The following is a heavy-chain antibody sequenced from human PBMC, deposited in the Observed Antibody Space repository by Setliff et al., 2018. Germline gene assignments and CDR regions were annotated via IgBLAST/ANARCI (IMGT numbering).Heavy chain of an antibody. Sequence: SETLSLTCAVSGYSISSDCFWGWVRQPPGKGLEWIATISHSGRTPYNYDPDLRGRVTMSVDTSKNQFSLMLTSLTAADTAMYYCARYNSAAGSFDPWGQGTLVTVSS. J-gene: IGHJ5*02. D-gene: IGHD1-20*01. CDR3: ARYNSAAGSFDP. CDR1: GYSISSDCF. CDR2: ISHSGRT. V-gene: IGHV4-38-2*01.